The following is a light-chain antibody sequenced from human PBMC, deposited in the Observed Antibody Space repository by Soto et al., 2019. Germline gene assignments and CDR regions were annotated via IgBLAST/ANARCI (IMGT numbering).Light chain of an antibody. V-gene: IGLV2-14*01. CDR1: SSDIGAYDY. CDR3: FSLTTPHTHI. Sequence: QSVMTQASSVSGSPGQSVTISCTGTSSDIGAYDYVSWFQQHPDKAPKLMISEVTNRPSGVSDRFSGSKSGNAASLTISGLQAEDEAYYVCFSLTTPHTHIFGTGTKVTV. J-gene: IGLJ1*01. CDR2: EVT.